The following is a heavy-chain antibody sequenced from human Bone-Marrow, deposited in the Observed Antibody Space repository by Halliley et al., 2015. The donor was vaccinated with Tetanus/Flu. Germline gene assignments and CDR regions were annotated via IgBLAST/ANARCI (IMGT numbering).Heavy chain of an antibody. V-gene: IGHV5-51*01. D-gene: IGHD7-27*01. J-gene: IGHJ4*02. CDR3: ARSWGRLSSSSDFDY. Sequence: GIIFPPASKTIYSPPSQGHVTIAADKSISTAYLQWSSLKASDSAMYYCARSWGRLSSSSDFDYWGQGTLVTVSS. CDR2: IFPPASKT.